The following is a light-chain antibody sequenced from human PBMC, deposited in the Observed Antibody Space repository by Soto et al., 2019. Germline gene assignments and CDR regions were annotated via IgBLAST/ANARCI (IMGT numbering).Light chain of an antibody. CDR3: KQYSSSPPIT. CDR1: ESVIKY. CDR2: GAS. V-gene: IGKV3-20*01. J-gene: IGKJ5*01. Sequence: EIVLTQSPGTLSLSPGERATISCRASESVIKYSAWYQQKPGQAPRLLIHGASSRATGIPDRFSGSGSGTDFTLTINRLEPEDFAVYYCKQYSSSPPITFGQGTRLEIK.